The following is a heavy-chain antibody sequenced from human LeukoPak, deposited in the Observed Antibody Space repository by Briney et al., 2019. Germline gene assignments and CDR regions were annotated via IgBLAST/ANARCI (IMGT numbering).Heavy chain of an antibody. D-gene: IGHD3-22*01. V-gene: IGHV4-59*01. CDR3: ARVTGYMIEDYFDY. CDR1: GGSISSYY. CDR2: IYYSGST. Sequence: SETLSLTCTVSGGSISSYYWSWIRQPPGKGLEWIGYIYYSGSTNYNPSLKSRVTISVDTSKNQFSLRLRSVTAADTAVYYCARVTGYMIEDYFDYWGQGTLVTVSS. J-gene: IGHJ4*02.